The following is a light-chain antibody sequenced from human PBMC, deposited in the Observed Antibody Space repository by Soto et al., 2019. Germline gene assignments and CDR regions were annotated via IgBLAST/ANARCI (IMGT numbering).Light chain of an antibody. V-gene: IGKV3-15*01. CDR2: GPS. J-gene: IGKJ3*01. CDR1: QSVSSN. Sequence: EIVMTQSPATLSVSPGERATLSCRASQSVSSNLAWYQQKPGQAPRLLIYGPSTRATGVPARFSGSGSGTEFTLTISSLQAADFAVYYCQQYNNWPFTFGPGTKVDIQ. CDR3: QQYNNWPFT.